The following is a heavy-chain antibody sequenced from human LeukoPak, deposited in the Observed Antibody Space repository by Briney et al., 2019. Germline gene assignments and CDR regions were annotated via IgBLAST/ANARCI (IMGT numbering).Heavy chain of an antibody. Sequence: PSEILSLTCTVSGGSISSYYWSWIRQPAGKGLEWIGRIYTSGSTNYNPSLKSRVTMSVDTSKNQFSLKLSSVTAADTAVYYCARGRSPGIAAAGNWFDPWGQGTLVTVSS. CDR3: ARGRSPGIAAAGNWFDP. J-gene: IGHJ5*02. CDR1: GGSISSYY. CDR2: IYTSGST. V-gene: IGHV4-4*07. D-gene: IGHD6-13*01.